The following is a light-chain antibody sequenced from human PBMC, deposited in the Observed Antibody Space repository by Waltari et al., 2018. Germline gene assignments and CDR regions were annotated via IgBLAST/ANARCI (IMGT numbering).Light chain of an antibody. Sequence: QSALTQPASVSGSPGPSITISCTGPSSDVGGYTYVSWYQQHPGKAPKFMIYDVSNRPSGVSNRFSGSKSGNTASLTISGLQAEDEADYYCSSYTSSYTYVFGTGTKVTVL. CDR1: SSDVGGYTY. CDR2: DVS. CDR3: SSYTSSYTYV. J-gene: IGLJ1*01. V-gene: IGLV2-14*03.